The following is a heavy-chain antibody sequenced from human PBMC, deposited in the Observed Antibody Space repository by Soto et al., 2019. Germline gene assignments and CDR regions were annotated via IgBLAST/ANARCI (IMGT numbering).Heavy chain of an antibody. D-gene: IGHD6-6*01. CDR3: AREGVSSSQVRYYGMDV. CDR2: ISYDGSNK. CDR1: GFTFSSYA. J-gene: IGHJ6*02. V-gene: IGHV3-30-3*01. Sequence: QVQLVESGGGVVQPGRSLRLSCAASGFTFSSYAMHWVRQAPGKGLEWVAVISYDGSNKYYADSVKGRFTISRDNSKNALYLRMNSLRAEDTAVYYCAREGVSSSQVRYYGMDVWGQGTTVTVSS.